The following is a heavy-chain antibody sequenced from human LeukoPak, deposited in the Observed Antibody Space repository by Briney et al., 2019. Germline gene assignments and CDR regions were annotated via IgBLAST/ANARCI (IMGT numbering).Heavy chain of an antibody. Sequence: SVKVSCKASGGTFSSYTISWVRQAPGQGLEWMGWIIPILGIANYAQKFQGRVTITADKSTSTAYMELSSLRSEDTAVYYCARDFAYYYDSSGYYPPLGYWGQGTLVTVSS. CDR3: ARDFAYYYDSSGYYPPLGY. CDR2: IIPILGIA. J-gene: IGHJ4*02. V-gene: IGHV1-69*10. CDR1: GGTFSSYT. D-gene: IGHD3-22*01.